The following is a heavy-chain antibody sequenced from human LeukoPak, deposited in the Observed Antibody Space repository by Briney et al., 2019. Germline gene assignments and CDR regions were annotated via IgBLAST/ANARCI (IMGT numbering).Heavy chain of an antibody. D-gene: IGHD2-15*01. CDR2: INPNSGDT. CDR1: GYIFTGYY. CDR3: ARGPAYRDSYILLDN. V-gene: IGHV1-2*02. Sequence: ASVKVSCKASGYIFTGYYMHWVRQAPGQGLEWIGWINPNSGDTSYSQKFQGRVTMTRDTSIITAYMELSRLRSDDTAVYYCARGPAYRDSYILLDNWGQGTLVTVSS. J-gene: IGHJ4*02.